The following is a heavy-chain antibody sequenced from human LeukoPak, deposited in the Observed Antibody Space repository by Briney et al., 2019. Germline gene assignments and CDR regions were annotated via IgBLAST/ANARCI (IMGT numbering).Heavy chain of an antibody. D-gene: IGHD3-22*01. CDR3: ARGGYYYDSSGYYLDAFDI. CDR1: GFTVSSNC. Sequence: PGGSLRLSCAASGFTVSSNCMSWVRQAPGKGLEWVSVIYSGGSTYYADSVKGRFTISRHNSKNTLYLQMNSLRAEDTAVYYCARGGYYYDSSGYYLDAFDIWGQGTMVTVSS. CDR2: IYSGGST. J-gene: IGHJ3*02. V-gene: IGHV3-53*04.